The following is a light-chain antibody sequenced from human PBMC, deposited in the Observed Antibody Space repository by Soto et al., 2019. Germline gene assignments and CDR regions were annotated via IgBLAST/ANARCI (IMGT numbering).Light chain of an antibody. Sequence: DIQLTQSPSFLSASVGDRVTITCRASQGIRSDLAWYQQKPGKAPNLLIYAASTLQSGVPSRFSGSGSGTEFTLTISSLQPEDVATYYCQLLNRYTFTFGPGTKVDI. CDR1: QGIRSD. CDR2: AAS. V-gene: IGKV1-9*01. CDR3: QLLNRYTFT. J-gene: IGKJ3*01.